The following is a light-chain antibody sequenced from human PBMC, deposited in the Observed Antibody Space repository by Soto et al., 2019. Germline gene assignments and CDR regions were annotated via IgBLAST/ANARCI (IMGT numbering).Light chain of an antibody. J-gene: IGKJ4*01. V-gene: IGKV3-11*01. CDR2: DAS. CDR1: QSVSSY. CDR3: QQPSQT. Sequence: EIVLTQSPATLSLSPGERATLSCRASQSVSSYLAWYQQKPGQAPRLLIYDASNRATRIPARFSCSESGTDFTLTFSTLEPEDFAVYYCQQPSQTFGGGTKVEIK.